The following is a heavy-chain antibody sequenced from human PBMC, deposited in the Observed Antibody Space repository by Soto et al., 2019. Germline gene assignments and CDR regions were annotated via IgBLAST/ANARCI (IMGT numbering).Heavy chain of an antibody. J-gene: IGHJ5*02. Sequence: SETLSLTCSVTGCSISSSDYYWVWIRQPPGKGLEWIGEINHSGSTNYNPSLKSRVTISVDTSKNQFSLKLSSVTAADTALYFCARHSLALRKNNWFDPWGQGIMVTVSS. CDR1: GCSISSSDYY. D-gene: IGHD3-3*02. CDR3: ARHSLALRKNNWFDP. CDR2: INHSGST. V-gene: IGHV4-39*01.